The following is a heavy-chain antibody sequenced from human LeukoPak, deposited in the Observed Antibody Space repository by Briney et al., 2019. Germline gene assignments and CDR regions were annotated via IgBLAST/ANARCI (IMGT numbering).Heavy chain of an antibody. CDR2: INPNSGGT. Sequence: GASVKVSCKASGYTFTGYYMHWVRQAPGQGLEWMGWINPNSGGTNYAQKFQGRVTMTRDTSISTAYMELSRLRSDDTAVYYCAREEIRYCSGGSCYSFDPWGQGTLVTVSS. V-gene: IGHV1-2*02. J-gene: IGHJ5*02. D-gene: IGHD2-15*01. CDR1: GYTFTGYY. CDR3: AREEIRYCSGGSCYSFDP.